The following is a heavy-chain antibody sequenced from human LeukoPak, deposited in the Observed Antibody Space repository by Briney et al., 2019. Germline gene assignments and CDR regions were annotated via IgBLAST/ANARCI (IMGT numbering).Heavy chain of an antibody. CDR3: AKPKRGAFDI. CDR2: IFSSGNT. J-gene: IGHJ3*02. Sequence: SQTLSLTCTVSGGSISRSGYYWSWIRQHPVKGLEWIGYIFSSGNTNYNPSLKSRVTISVDTSKNQFSLKLSSVTAADTAVYYCAKPKRGAFDIWGQGTMVTVSS. V-gene: IGHV4-31*03. CDR1: GGSISRSGYY.